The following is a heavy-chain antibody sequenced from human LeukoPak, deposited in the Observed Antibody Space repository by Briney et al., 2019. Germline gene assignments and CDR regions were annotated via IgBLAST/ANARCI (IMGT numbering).Heavy chain of an antibody. Sequence: SETLSLTCAVYGGSFSGYYWSWIRQPPGKGLEWIGEINHSGSTNYNPSLKSRVTISVDTSKNQFSLKLSSVTAADTAVYYCAGGDDYYYMDVWGKGTTVTVSS. J-gene: IGHJ6*03. V-gene: IGHV4-34*01. CDR2: INHSGST. CDR1: GGSFSGYY. CDR3: AGGDDYYYMDV.